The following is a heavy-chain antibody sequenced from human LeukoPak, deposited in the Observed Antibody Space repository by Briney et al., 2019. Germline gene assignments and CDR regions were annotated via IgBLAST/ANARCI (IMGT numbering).Heavy chain of an antibody. CDR1: GYTFTSYG. V-gene: IGHV1-18*01. D-gene: IGHD6-13*01. CDR2: ISGYNGNT. J-gene: IGHJ4*02. Sequence: ASVKVSCKASGYTFTSYGISWVRQAPGQGLEWMGWISGYNGNTKYGQRLQGRVTMTTDTSTSTAYMELRSLRSDDTAVYYCVRDRSRSWYYFEYWGQGTLVTVSS. CDR3: VRDRSRSWYYFEY.